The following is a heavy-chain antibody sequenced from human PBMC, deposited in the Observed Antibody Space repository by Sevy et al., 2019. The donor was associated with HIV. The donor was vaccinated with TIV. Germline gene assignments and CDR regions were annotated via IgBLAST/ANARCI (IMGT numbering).Heavy chain of an antibody. CDR3: ARESGDCSSTSCYEGVFDY. CDR2: LYTSGST. D-gene: IGHD2-2*01. V-gene: IGHV4-61*02. Sequence: SETLSLTCTVSGGSISSGSYYWSWIRQPPGKGLEWIVRLYTSGSTNYNPSLKSRVTISVDTSKNQFSLKLSSVTAADTAMYYCARESGDCSSTSCYEGVFDYWGQGTLVTVSS. J-gene: IGHJ4*02. CDR1: GGSISSGSYY.